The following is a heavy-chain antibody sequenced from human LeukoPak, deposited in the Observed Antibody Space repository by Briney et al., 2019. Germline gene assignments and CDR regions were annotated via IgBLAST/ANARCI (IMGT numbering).Heavy chain of an antibody. D-gene: IGHD1-1*01. J-gene: IGHJ6*02. Sequence: PGGSLRLSCAASGFTFSSYTMNWVRQAPGKGLEWVSYISGSSTNIYYADSVKGRFTISRDNARNSLYLQINSLRAEDTAVYYCARVDRSEYRYGMDVWGQGTTVTVSS. CDR1: GFTFSSYT. CDR3: ARVDRSEYRYGMDV. CDR2: ISGSSTNI. V-gene: IGHV3-48*01.